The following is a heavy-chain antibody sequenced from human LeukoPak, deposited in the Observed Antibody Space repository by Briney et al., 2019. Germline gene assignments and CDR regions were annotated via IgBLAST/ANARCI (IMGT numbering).Heavy chain of an antibody. CDR3: ARGPWELLDNHLRLLLNGGAIFDI. J-gene: IGHJ3*02. CDR1: GFTFNAYN. CDR2: INPKSGGA. D-gene: IGHD1-26*01. Sequence: ASVKVSCKASGFTFNAYNIHWVRQAPGQGLEWMGWINPKSGGANYAQKFQGRVTMTWDTSISTAYMELSRLRSDDTAVYYCARGPWELLDNHLRLLLNGGAIFDIWGQGTMVTVSS. V-gene: IGHV1-2*02.